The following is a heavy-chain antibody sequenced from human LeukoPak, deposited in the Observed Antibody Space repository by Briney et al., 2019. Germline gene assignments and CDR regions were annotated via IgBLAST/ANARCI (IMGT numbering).Heavy chain of an antibody. Sequence: GGSLRLSCAASGFTFSSYGMHWVRQAPGKGLEWVAVIWYDGSNKYYADSVKGRFTISRDNSKNTLYLQMNSLRAEDTAVYYCAKDLTDRYFDYWGQGTLVTVSS. J-gene: IGHJ4*02. CDR2: IWYDGSNK. CDR3: AKDLTDRYFDY. CDR1: GFTFSSYG. V-gene: IGHV3-33*06. D-gene: IGHD1-14*01.